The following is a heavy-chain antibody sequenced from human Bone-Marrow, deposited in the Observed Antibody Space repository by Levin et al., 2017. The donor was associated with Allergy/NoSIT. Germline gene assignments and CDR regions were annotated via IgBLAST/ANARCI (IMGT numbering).Heavy chain of an antibody. J-gene: IGHJ6*02. D-gene: IGHD2-8*01. V-gene: IGHV3-48*03. Sequence: LSLTCAASGFTFSSYEMNWVRQAPGKGLEWVSYISSSGSTIYYADSVKGRFTISRDNAKNSLYLQMNSLRAEDTAVYYCARGDCTNGVCSYDYYGMDVWGQGTTVTVSS. CDR2: ISSSGSTI. CDR1: GFTFSSYE. CDR3: ARGDCTNGVCSYDYYGMDV.